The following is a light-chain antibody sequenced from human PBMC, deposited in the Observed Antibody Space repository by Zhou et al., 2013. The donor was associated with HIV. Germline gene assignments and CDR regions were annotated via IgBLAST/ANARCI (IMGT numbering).Light chain of an antibody. J-gene: IGKJ2*01. Sequence: DIVLTQSPVSLAVTPGESASISCTSSQSLLDGEINYLQWYVQKPGQPPQLLIHAASSRASGVPARFSGSGSVAHFTLEISRVEAEDVGVYYCMQTLRSPPLHTFGQGTKLEI. CDR3: MQTLRSPPLHT. CDR1: QSLLDGEINY. V-gene: IGKV2-28*01. CDR2: AAS.